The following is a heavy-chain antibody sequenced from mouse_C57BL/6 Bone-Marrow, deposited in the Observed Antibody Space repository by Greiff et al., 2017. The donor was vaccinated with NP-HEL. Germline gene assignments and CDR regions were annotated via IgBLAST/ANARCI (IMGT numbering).Heavy chain of an antibody. CDR3: ARGCVGLRYYAMDY. Sequence: QVQLQQSGPELVKPGASVKISCKASGYAFSSSWMNWVKQRPGQGLEWIGRIYPGDGDTHYNGKFKGKATLTAATSSSTAYMQLSSLTSEDSAVYCCARGCVGLRYYAMDYWGQGTSVTVSS. D-gene: IGHD2-4*01. CDR1: GYAFSSSW. J-gene: IGHJ4*01. V-gene: IGHV1-82*01. CDR2: IYPGDGDT.